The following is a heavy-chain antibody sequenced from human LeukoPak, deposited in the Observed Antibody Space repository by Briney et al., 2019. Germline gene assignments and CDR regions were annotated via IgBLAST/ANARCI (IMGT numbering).Heavy chain of an antibody. CDR3: ANLPLASGLAY. CDR1: GFTVSNNY. D-gene: IGHD6-19*01. Sequence: GGSLRLSCAVSGFTVSNNYMSWVRQAPGKGLEWVSVIYSGGSTFYADSVKGRFTISRDNSKNTLYFQMNGLRAEDTAVYYCANLPLASGLAYWGQGTLVTVSS. J-gene: IGHJ4*02. CDR2: IYSGGST. V-gene: IGHV3-66*01.